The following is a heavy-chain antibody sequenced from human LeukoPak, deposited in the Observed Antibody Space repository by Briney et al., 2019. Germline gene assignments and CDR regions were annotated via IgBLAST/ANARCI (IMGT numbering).Heavy chain of an antibody. CDR3: TTDRGIAVRPVFDY. CDR2: IKSKSDGETT. J-gene: IGHJ4*02. D-gene: IGHD6-6*01. Sequence: TAGGSLRLPCAASGITFRNAWMSWVRHARGEGPECVGRIKSKSDGETTDYAAPVKGRFTISTDDSKITLSLQMNSLKREDTAVYYCTTDRGIAVRPVFDYWGQGTLVTVSS. V-gene: IGHV3-15*01. CDR1: GITFRNAW.